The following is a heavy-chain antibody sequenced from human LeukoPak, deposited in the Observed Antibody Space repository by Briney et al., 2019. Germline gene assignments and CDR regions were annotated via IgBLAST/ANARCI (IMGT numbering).Heavy chain of an antibody. V-gene: IGHV7-4-1*02. CDR1: GYTFTSYA. Sequence: ASVEVSCKASGYTFTSYAMNWVRQAPGQGLEWMGWINTNTGNPTYAQGFTGRFVFSLDTSVSTAYLQISSLKAEDTAVYYCAREPLSSSWSYYYYGMDVWGQGTTVTVSS. CDR3: AREPLSSSWSYYYYGMDV. J-gene: IGHJ6*02. D-gene: IGHD6-13*01. CDR2: INTNTGNP.